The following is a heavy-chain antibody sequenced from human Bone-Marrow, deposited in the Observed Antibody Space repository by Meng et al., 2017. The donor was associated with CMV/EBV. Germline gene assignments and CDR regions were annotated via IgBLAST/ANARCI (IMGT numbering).Heavy chain of an antibody. D-gene: IGHD6-6*01. CDR2: INPNSGGT. CDR1: GYTFTGYY. Sequence: ASVKVSCKASGYTFTGYYMHWVRQAPGQGLEWMGWINPNSGGTNYAQKFEGRVTMTRDTSISTAYMELSRLRSDDTAVYYCARDPVAARRVVYYNYGMDVWGQGTTVTVSS. V-gene: IGHV1-2*02. J-gene: IGHJ6*02. CDR3: ARDPVAARRVVYYNYGMDV.